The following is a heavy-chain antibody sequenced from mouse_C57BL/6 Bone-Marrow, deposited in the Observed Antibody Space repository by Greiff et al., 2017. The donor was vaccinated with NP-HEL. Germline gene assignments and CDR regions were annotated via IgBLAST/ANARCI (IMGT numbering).Heavy chain of an antibody. CDR2: IYPRSGNT. D-gene: IGHD2-1*01. J-gene: IGHJ1*03. CDR3: ARPIYYGNYRWYFDV. Sequence: QVQLKESGAELARPGASVKLSCKASGYTFTSYGISWVKQRTGQGLEWIGEIYPRSGNTYYNEKFKGKATLTADKSSSTAYMELRSLTSEDSAVYFCARPIYYGNYRWYFDVWGTGTTVTVSS. CDR1: GYTFTSYG. V-gene: IGHV1-81*01.